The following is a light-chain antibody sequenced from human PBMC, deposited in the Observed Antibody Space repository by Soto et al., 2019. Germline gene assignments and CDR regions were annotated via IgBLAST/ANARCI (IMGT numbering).Light chain of an antibody. J-gene: IGKJ5*01. V-gene: IGKV1-39*01. Sequence: DIQMTQSPSSLSASVGDRVTITCRASQIISSYLNWYQQKPGKAPKLLIYAASSLQSGVPSRFSGSGSGTDFTVTISSLQPEDFATYYCQQSYSTPITFGQGIRREIK. CDR1: QIISSY. CDR3: QQSYSTPIT. CDR2: AAS.